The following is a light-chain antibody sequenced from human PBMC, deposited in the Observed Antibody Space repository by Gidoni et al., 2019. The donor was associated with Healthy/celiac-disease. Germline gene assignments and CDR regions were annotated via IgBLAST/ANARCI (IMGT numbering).Light chain of an antibody. J-gene: IGLJ3*02. CDR1: SPNIGAGYD. CDR2: GNS. V-gene: IGLV1-40*01. CDR3: QSYDNSLSGSRV. Sequence: QSVMTQPPSVSGAPGQRVTISCTGSSPNIGAGYDVHWYQQLPGTAPKLLIYGNSNRPSGVPDRFSGSKSGTSASLAITGLQVEDEADYYCQSYDNSLSGSRVFGGGTKLTVL.